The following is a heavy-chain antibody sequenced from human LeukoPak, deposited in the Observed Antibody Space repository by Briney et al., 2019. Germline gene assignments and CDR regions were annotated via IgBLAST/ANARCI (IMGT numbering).Heavy chain of an antibody. CDR2: ISSSGSTI. Sequence: GGSLRLSCAASGFTFSSYEMNWVRQAPGKGLEWVSYISSSGSTIYYANSVKGRFTISRDNAKNSLYLQMNSLRAEDTAVYYCARRSGIAVAGAFDYWGQGTLVTVSS. V-gene: IGHV3-48*03. CDR3: ARRSGIAVAGAFDY. J-gene: IGHJ4*02. D-gene: IGHD6-19*01. CDR1: GFTFSSYE.